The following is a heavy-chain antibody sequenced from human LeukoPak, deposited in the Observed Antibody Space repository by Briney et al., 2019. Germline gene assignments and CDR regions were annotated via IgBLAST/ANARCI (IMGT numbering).Heavy chain of an antibody. Sequence: RASVKVSCKASGYTFTGYYMHWVRQAPGQGLEWMGWINPNSGGTNYAQKFQGRVTMTRDTSISTAYMELSRLRSDDTAVYYCARDWATVTPDYGMDVWGQGTTVTVSS. V-gene: IGHV1-2*02. D-gene: IGHD4-17*01. CDR1: GYTFTGYY. J-gene: IGHJ6*02. CDR3: ARDWATVTPDYGMDV. CDR2: INPNSGGT.